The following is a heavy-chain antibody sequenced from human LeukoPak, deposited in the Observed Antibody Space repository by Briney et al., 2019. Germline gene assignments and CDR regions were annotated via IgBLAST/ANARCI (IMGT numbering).Heavy chain of an antibody. V-gene: IGHV3-23*01. CDR1: GFTFSSYA. J-gene: IGHJ5*02. D-gene: IGHD2-2*01. Sequence: PGGPLRLSCAASGFTFSSYAMSWVRQAPGKGLEWVSAISGSGGSTYYADSVKGRFTISRDNSKNTLYLQMNSLRAEDTAVYYCAKAPNYQLLGGSWFDPWGQGTLVTVSS. CDR3: AKAPNYQLLGGSWFDP. CDR2: ISGSGGST.